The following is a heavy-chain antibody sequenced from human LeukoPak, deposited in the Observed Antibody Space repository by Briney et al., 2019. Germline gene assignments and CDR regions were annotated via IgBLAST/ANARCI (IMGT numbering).Heavy chain of an antibody. J-gene: IGHJ3*02. CDR3: ARGRPWIQLWYDAFDI. V-gene: IGHV4-39*07. CDR2: IYYSGST. Sequence: SETLSLTCTVSGGSISSSSYYWGWIRQPPGKGLEWIGSIYYSGSTYYNPSLKSRVTISVDTSKNQFSLKLSSVTAADTAVYYCARGRPWIQLWYDAFDIWGQGTMVTVSS. D-gene: IGHD5-18*01. CDR1: GGSISSSSYY.